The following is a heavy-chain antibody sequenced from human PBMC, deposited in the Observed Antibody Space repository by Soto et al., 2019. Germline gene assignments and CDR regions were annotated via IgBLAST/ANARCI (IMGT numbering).Heavy chain of an antibody. V-gene: IGHV1-69*01. CDR1: GGTFSSYA. D-gene: IGHD4-17*01. CDR3: ARVDYGGNSDDRFGY. J-gene: IGHJ4*02. Sequence: QVQLVQSGAEVKKPGSSVKVSCKASGGTFSSYAISWVRQAPGQGLEWMGGIIPICGTANYAQKFQGRVTITADEWPITVYMELRSLRSEDTAVYYCARVDYGGNSDDRFGYWGQGTLVTVSS. CDR2: IIPICGTA.